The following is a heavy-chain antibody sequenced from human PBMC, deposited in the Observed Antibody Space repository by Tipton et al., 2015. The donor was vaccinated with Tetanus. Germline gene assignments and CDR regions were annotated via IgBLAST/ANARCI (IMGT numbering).Heavy chain of an antibody. CDR2: IYYSGST. CDR1: GGSVSSGSYY. J-gene: IGHJ3*02. Sequence: LRLSCTVSGGSVSSGSYYWSWIRQPPGKGLEWIGYIYYSGSTNYNPSLKSRVTISVDTSKNQFSLKLSSVTAADTAVYYCARSDSPYYDFAFDIWGQGTMVTVSS. V-gene: IGHV4-61*01. CDR3: ARSDSPYYDFAFDI. D-gene: IGHD3-3*01.